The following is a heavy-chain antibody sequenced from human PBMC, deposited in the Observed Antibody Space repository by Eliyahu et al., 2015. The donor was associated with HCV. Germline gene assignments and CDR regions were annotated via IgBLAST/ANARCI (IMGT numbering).Heavy chain of an antibody. J-gene: IGHJ4*02. D-gene: IGHD5-18*01. Sequence: EVQLVESGGGLVKPGRSLRLSCTASGFTFGDYAMSWFRQAPGKGLEWVGFIRSKAYGGTTEYAASVKGRFTISRDDSKSIAYLQMNSLKTEDTAVYYCTRVVDTAMVMIDYFDYWGQGTLVTVSS. CDR1: GFTFGDYA. CDR3: TRVVDTAMVMIDYFDY. V-gene: IGHV3-49*05. CDR2: IRSKAYGGTT.